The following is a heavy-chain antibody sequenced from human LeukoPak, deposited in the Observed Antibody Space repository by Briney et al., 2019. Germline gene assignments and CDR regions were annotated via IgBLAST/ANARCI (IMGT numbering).Heavy chain of an antibody. D-gene: IGHD3-10*01. Sequence: GGSLRLSCAASGFTVSSNYMSWVRQAPGKGLEWVSVIYSGGSTYYADSVKGRFTISRDNFKNTLYLQMNSLRAEDTAVYYCALPRYGSGSYTDYWGQGTLVTVSS. V-gene: IGHV3-53*01. CDR3: ALPRYGSGSYTDY. CDR2: IYSGGST. CDR1: GFTVSSNY. J-gene: IGHJ4*02.